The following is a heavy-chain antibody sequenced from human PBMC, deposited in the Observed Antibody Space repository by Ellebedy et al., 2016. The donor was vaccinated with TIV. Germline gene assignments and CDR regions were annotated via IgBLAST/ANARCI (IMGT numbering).Heavy chain of an antibody. CDR1: GYTFSTYY. V-gene: IGHV1-46*01. D-gene: IGHD2-2*01. J-gene: IGHJ4*02. CDR2: INPSDGRR. Sequence: AASVKLSCKASGYTFSTYYIHWVRQSPRQGLESMRRINPSDGRRSYAQKFQGRVTMTRDTSTSTVYMELSSLTSDYTAVYYCGRDDVPVTAAFFNFHYWGQGTLVSVSS. CDR3: GRDDVPVTAAFFNFHY.